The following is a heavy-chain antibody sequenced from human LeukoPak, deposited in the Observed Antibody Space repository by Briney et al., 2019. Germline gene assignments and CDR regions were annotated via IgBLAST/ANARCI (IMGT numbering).Heavy chain of an antibody. V-gene: IGHV3-48*01. D-gene: IGHD5-24*01. CDR3: ARDYKYAFDN. CDR1: GFTFSDYS. J-gene: IGHJ4*02. Sequence: TGGSLRLSCAASGFTFSDYSMNWVRQAPGKGLEWISYIGIDSGNTNYADSVKGRFTISGEKAKNSLYLQMNSLRVEDTAVYYCARDYKYAFDNWGQGTLVTVSS. CDR2: IGIDSGNT.